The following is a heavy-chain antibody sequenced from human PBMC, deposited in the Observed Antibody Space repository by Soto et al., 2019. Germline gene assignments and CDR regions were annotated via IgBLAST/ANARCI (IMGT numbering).Heavy chain of an antibody. CDR3: AEAAEYWVGYLQGWSDT. D-gene: IGHD3-16*02. CDR1: GYTFTSYG. CDR2: ISAYNGNT. Sequence: ASVKVSCKASGYTFTSYGISWVRQAPGQGLEWMGWISAYNGNTNYAQKLQGRVTMTTDTSTSTAYMELRSLRSDDTAVYYCAEAAEYWVGYLQGWSDTWGQGTLVSVSS. J-gene: IGHJ5*02. V-gene: IGHV1-18*01.